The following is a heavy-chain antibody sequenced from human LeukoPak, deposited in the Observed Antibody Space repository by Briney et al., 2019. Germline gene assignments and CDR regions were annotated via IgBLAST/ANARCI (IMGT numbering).Heavy chain of an antibody. D-gene: IGHD3-22*01. V-gene: IGHV3-23*01. CDR1: GFTFSSYA. J-gene: IGHJ4*02. Sequence: GGSRRLSCAASGFTFSSYAMSWVRQAPGKGLEWVSAISGSGGSTYYADSVKGRFTISRDNSKNTLYLQMNSLRAEDTAVYYCAKAHYYDSSGYYPLDYWGQGTLVTVSS. CDR2: ISGSGGST. CDR3: AKAHYYDSSGYYPLDY.